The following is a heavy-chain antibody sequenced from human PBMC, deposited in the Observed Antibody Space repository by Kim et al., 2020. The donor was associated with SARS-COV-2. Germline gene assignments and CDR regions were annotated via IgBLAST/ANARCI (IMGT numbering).Heavy chain of an antibody. V-gene: IGHV3-15*01. D-gene: IGHD5-18*01. J-gene: IGHJ4*02. Sequence: ATVKGRFTISRDDSKNTLYLQMNSLKTEDTAVYYCTTRGYSYGGMYYFDYWGQGTLVTVSS. CDR3: TTRGYSYGGMYYFDY.